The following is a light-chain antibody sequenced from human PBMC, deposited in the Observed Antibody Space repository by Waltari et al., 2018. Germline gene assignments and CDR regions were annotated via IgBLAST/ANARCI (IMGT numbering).Light chain of an antibody. J-gene: IGLJ2*01. CDR2: EVT. CDR3: SSYAGSNNVI. CDR1: SSDVGSYNY. V-gene: IGLV2-8*01. Sequence: SALTQPPSASGSRGQSVTISCTGTSSDVGSYNYVSWYQQHPGKAPKLMIYEVTKRPSGVPDRFSGSKSGNTASLTVSGLQAEDEADYYCSSYAGSNNVIFGGGTRLTVL.